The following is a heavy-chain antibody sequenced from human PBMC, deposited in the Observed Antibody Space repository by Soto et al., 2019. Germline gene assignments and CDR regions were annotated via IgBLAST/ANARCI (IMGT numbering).Heavy chain of an antibody. CDR1: GFTFSSYA. Sequence: GGSLRLSCAASGFTFSSYAMSWVRQAPGKGLEWVSAISGSGGSTYYADSVKGRFTISRDNSKNTLYLQMNSLRAEDTAVYYCAKQASPYDYIWGSYVAPRRDYYYMDVWGKGTTVTVSS. J-gene: IGHJ6*03. D-gene: IGHD3-16*01. CDR2: ISGSGGST. CDR3: AKQASPYDYIWGSYVAPRRDYYYMDV. V-gene: IGHV3-23*01.